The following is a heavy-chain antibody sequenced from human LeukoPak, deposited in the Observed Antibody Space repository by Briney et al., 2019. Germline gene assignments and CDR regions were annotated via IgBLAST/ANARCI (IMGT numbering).Heavy chain of an antibody. J-gene: IGHJ6*02. D-gene: IGHD1-26*01. CDR1: GFTFSSYA. CDR3: ARDRSWEPPWYYYGMDV. CDR2: ISYDGSNK. V-gene: IGHV3-30-3*01. Sequence: PGGSLRLSCAASGFTFSSYAMHWVRQAPGKGLEWVAVISYDGSNKYCADSVKGRFTISRDNSKNTLYLQMNSLRAEDTAVYYCARDRSWEPPWYYYGMDVWGQGTTVTVSS.